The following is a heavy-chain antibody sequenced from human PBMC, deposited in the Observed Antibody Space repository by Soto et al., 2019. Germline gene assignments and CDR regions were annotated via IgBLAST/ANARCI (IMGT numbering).Heavy chain of an antibody. V-gene: IGHV3-33*01. Sequence: SLRLSCAASGFTFSSYGMHWVRQAPGKGLEWVAVIWYDGTNKYYADSVRGRFTISRDNSKNTLYLQMSSLRAEDTAIYYCARDFVSYYYDSSGYSQGYYYGMDVWGQGTTVTVSS. CDR1: GFTFSSYG. D-gene: IGHD3-22*01. CDR3: ARDFVSYYYDSSGYSQGYYYGMDV. J-gene: IGHJ6*02. CDR2: IWYDGTNK.